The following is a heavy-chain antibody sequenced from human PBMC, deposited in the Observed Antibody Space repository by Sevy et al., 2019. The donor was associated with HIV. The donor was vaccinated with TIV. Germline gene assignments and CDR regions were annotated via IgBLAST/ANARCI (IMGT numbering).Heavy chain of an antibody. CDR2: ISARGDSR. D-gene: IGHD3-3*01. J-gene: IGHJ4*01. CDR3: ARYIERDYDFWSGFYFDS. Sequence: GESLKISCATSDFTFSAYEMSWVRQAPGKGLEWVSTISARGDSRYHAASVIGRFTISRDNYKSTLYLQMNSLRADDTAVYCCARYIERDYDFWSGFYFDSWGHGTLVTVSS. V-gene: IGHV3-23*01. CDR1: DFTFSAYE.